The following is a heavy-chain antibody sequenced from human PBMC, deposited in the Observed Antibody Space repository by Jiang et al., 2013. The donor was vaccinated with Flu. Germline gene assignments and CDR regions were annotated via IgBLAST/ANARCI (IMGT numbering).Heavy chain of an antibody. CDR2: IYYSGST. V-gene: IGHV4-59*01. D-gene: IGHD3-9*01. CDR3: ARGIRYFDWLLSGPDGNWFDP. Sequence: LLKPSETLSLTCTVSGGSISSYYWSWIRQPPGKGLEWIGYIYYSGSTNYNPSLKSRVTISVDTSKNQFSLKLSSVTAADTAVYYCARGIRYFDWLLSGPDGNWFDPWGQGTLVTVSS. CDR1: GGSISSYY. J-gene: IGHJ5*02.